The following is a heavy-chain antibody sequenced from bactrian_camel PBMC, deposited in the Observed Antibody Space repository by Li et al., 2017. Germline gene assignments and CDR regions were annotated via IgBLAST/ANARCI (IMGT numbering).Heavy chain of an antibody. Sequence: QLVESGGGSVQVGGSLRLSCVASGDTISRYCVGWFRQIPDKEREGVAGIESDGSTSYTDSVKGRFTISQDSGKNILYLQMRSLKPEDTAMYYCAAFASTVVAGTQGRCADFGYWGQGTQVTVS. CDR3: AAFASTVVAGTQGRCADFGY. V-gene: IGHV3S9*01. CDR2: IESDGST. CDR1: GDTISRYC. D-gene: IGHD6*01. J-gene: IGHJ6*01.